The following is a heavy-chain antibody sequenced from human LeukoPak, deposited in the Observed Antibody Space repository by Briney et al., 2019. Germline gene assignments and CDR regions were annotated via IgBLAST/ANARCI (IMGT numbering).Heavy chain of an antibody. CDR1: GGSISSYY. J-gene: IGHJ5*02. D-gene: IGHD3-10*01. V-gene: IGHV4-4*07. CDR2: IYTSGST. CDR3: ARVRGSGLAPPDVPWFDP. Sequence: SETVSLTCTVSGGSISSYYWSWIRQPAGKGLEWIGRIYTSGSTNYNPSLKSRVTMSVDTSKNQFSLKLSSVTAADTAVYYCARVRGSGLAPPDVPWFDPWGQGTLVTVSS.